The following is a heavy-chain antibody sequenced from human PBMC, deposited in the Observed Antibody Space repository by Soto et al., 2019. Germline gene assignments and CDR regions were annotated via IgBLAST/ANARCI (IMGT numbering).Heavy chain of an antibody. V-gene: IGHV3-23*01. CDR2: ISGSGGST. J-gene: IGHJ4*02. D-gene: IGHD2-15*01. Sequence: GGSLRLSCAASGFTFSSYAMSWVRQAPGKGLEWVSAISGSGGSTYYADSAKGRFTISRDNAKNTVFLQMTGLRAEDTAVYFCAKGDCSGGRCYRGFDYWGQGTLVTVSS. CDR3: AKGDCSGGRCYRGFDY. CDR1: GFTFSSYA.